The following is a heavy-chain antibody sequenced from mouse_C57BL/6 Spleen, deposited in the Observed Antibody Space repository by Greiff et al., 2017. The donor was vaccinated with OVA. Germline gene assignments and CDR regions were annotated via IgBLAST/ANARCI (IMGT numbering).Heavy chain of an antibody. Sequence: EVMLVESGPELVKPGASVKMSCKASGYTFTDYNMHWVKQSHGKSLEWIGYINPNNGGTSYNQKFKGKATLTVNKSSSTAYMELRSLTSEDSAVYYCARSGAQGLAYWGQGTLVTVSA. J-gene: IGHJ3*01. V-gene: IGHV1-22*01. CDR3: ARSGAQGLAY. D-gene: IGHD3-2*02. CDR2: INPNNGGT. CDR1: GYTFTDYN.